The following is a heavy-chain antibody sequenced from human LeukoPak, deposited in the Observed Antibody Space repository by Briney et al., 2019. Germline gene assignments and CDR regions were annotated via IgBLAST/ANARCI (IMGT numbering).Heavy chain of an antibody. V-gene: IGHV3-21*01. Sequence: GESLRLSSAASGFTFSDYSMHWVRQAPGEGLEWVSTISSTSSYIYSADSLKGRFTISRDNAKNSLYLQMSTLRAEDTAVYYCARGQLWQTGWFDPWGQGTLVTVSS. J-gene: IGHJ5*02. CDR1: GFTFSDYS. CDR2: ISSTSSYI. D-gene: IGHD5-18*01. CDR3: ARGQLWQTGWFDP.